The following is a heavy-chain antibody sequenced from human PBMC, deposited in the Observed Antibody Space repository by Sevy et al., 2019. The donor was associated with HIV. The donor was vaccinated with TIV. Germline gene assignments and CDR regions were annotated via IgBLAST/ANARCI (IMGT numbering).Heavy chain of an antibody. J-gene: IGHJ4*02. CDR2: IIPMFATA. V-gene: IGHV1-69*13. D-gene: IGHD6-13*01. Sequence: SVKVSCKASGRTFSSYAFSWVRQAPGQGLEWMGGIIPMFATANYVEKFQGRVTITADESTSTAYMELSSLRSEDTAVYYCARSISWYASFDYWGQGTLVTVSS. CDR3: ARSISWYASFDY. CDR1: GRTFSSYA.